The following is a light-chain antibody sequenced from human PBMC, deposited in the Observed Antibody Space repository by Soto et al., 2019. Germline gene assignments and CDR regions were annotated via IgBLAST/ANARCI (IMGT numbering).Light chain of an antibody. J-gene: IGLJ3*02. CDR3: VSYVESTVTHWV. CDR1: YSDVGGYNR. Sequence: QSALTQPASVSGSPGQSITISCTGTYSDVGGYNRVSWYQHHPGKAPKMLIFEVSTRPSGISDRFSGSKSGDTASLTISGLRAEDEADYYCVSYVESTVTHWVFGGGTKLTVL. CDR2: EVS. V-gene: IGLV2-14*01.